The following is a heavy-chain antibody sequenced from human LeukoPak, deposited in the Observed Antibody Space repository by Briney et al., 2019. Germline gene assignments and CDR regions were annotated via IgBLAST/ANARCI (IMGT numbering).Heavy chain of an antibody. J-gene: IGHJ4*02. CDR2: ISGSGDNT. D-gene: IGHD3-22*01. V-gene: IGHV3-23*01. CDR3: AKGSYYDSSGSFYFDY. CDR1: GFTFSSYA. Sequence: GGSLRLSCAASGFTFSSYAMSWVRQAPGKGLEWVSGISGSGDNTFYADSVKGRFTISRDNSKNTLYVQVNSLGTEDTAAYYCAKGSYYDSSGSFYFDYWGQGTLVTVSS.